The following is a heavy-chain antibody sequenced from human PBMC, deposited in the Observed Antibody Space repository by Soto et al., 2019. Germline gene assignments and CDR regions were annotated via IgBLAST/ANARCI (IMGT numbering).Heavy chain of an antibody. CDR1: GYTLTELS. CDR2: FDPEDGET. Sequence: ASVKVSCKVSGYTLTELSMHWVRQAPGKGLEWMGGFDPEDGETIYAQKFQGRVTMTEDISTDTAYMQLSSLRSEDTAVYYCATAPILEWLLLVYWGQGTLVTVSS. J-gene: IGHJ4*02. V-gene: IGHV1-24*01. CDR3: ATAPILEWLLLVY. D-gene: IGHD3-3*01.